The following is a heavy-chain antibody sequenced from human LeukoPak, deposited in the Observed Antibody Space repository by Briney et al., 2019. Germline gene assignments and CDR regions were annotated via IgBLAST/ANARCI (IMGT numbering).Heavy chain of an antibody. CDR2: IYYSGST. V-gene: IGHV4-39*01. CDR3: AGPRAGYYGAYYMDV. J-gene: IGHJ6*03. Sequence: SETLSLSCTVSGGSISSSSYYWGWIRQPPGKGLEWIVSIYYSGSTYYNPSLKSRVTISVDTSKNQLSLKMSSVTAADTAVYYCAGPRAGYYGAYYMDVWGKGTMVTVSS. CDR1: GGSISSSSYY. D-gene: IGHD3-10*01.